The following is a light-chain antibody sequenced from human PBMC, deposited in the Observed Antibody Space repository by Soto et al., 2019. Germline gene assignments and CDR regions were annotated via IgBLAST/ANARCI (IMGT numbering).Light chain of an antibody. CDR3: QQPNSYPSIT. V-gene: IGKV1-9*01. J-gene: IGKJ5*01. CDR1: QGISSY. Sequence: DIQLTQSPSFLSASVGDRVTITCRASQGISSYLAWYQQKPGKAPKLLIYAASTLQSGVPSRFSGSRSGTEFTLTISSLQPEDFATYYCQQPNSYPSITFGHGTRLEI. CDR2: AAS.